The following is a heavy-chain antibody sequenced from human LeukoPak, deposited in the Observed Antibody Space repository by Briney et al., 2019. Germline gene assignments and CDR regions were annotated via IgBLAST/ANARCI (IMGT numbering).Heavy chain of an antibody. CDR2: INTKTGNP. CDR1: GYTFTSYA. J-gene: IGHJ6*03. D-gene: IGHD5-12*01. V-gene: IGHV7-4-1*02. Sequence: GASVKVSCKASGYTFTSYAMNWVRQAPGQGLEWMGWINTKTGNPTYAQGFTGRFVFSLDTSVSTAYLQISSLKAEDTAVYYCARDGEGYSGYDFYYYYYMDVWGKGTTVTVSS. CDR3: ARDGEGYSGYDFYYYYYMDV.